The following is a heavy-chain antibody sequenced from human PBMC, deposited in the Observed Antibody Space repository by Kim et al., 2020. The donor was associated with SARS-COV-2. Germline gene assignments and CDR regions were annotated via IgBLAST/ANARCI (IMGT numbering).Heavy chain of an antibody. V-gene: IGHV3-48*02. CDR3: ARDGGIYGSGRHPDY. J-gene: IGHJ4*02. D-gene: IGHD3-10*01. Sequence: DYVKGRFTISRDNAKNSLYLQMNSLRDEDTAVYYCARDGGIYGSGRHPDYWGQGTLVTVSS.